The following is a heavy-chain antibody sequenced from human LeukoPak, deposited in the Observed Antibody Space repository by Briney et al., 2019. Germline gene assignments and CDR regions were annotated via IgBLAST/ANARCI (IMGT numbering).Heavy chain of an antibody. Sequence: GGSLRLSCAASGFTFSSYGMHWVRQAPGKGLEWVAVTSYDGNDTYYADSVRGRFTVSRDNSKNTLYLQVNSLRAEDTAVYYCAKDPYYYGSGSYVGDWGQGTLVTVSS. J-gene: IGHJ4*02. D-gene: IGHD3-10*01. V-gene: IGHV3-30*18. CDR1: GFTFSSYG. CDR2: TSYDGNDT. CDR3: AKDPYYYGSGSYVGD.